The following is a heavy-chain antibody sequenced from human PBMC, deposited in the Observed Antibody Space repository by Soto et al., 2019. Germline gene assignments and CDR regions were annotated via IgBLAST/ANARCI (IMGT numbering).Heavy chain of an antibody. V-gene: IGHV3-23*01. CDR3: ARDSWVYIWGTHRPLSDFFDI. CDR1: GFTFSSYA. Sequence: EVHLLESGGGLVQFGGSLRLSCAASGFTFSSYAMSWVRQAPGKGLEWVSGISGSGGTTYYADSVKGRLTVSRDNSKNTLYLQLNSVRADDTAVYYCARDSWVYIWGTHRPLSDFFDIWGQGTKVTVS. J-gene: IGHJ3*02. D-gene: IGHD3-16*02. CDR2: ISGSGGTT.